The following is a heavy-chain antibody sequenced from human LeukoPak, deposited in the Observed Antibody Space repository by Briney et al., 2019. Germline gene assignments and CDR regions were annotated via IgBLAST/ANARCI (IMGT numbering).Heavy chain of an antibody. CDR1: GFTFGDFY. Sequence: AGGSLRLSCEASGFTFGDFYMHWVRQPAGKGLEWVSTIGTTGDTYYPASVKGRCTVSRANAKNSFYLQMSILTGGDTAVYYCARGRGRIANAMDVWGQGTTVTVSS. CDR3: ARGRGRIANAMDV. D-gene: IGHD2/OR15-2a*01. J-gene: IGHJ6*02. V-gene: IGHV3-13*04. CDR2: IGTTGDT.